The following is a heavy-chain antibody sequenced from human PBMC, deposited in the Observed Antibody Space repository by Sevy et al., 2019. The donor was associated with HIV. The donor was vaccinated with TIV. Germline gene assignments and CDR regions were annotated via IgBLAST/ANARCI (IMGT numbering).Heavy chain of an antibody. D-gene: IGHD2-2*01. CDR3: ARDCSSATCLWGLDV. V-gene: IGHV3-7*03. CDR2: IKRDGSEK. J-gene: IGHJ6*02. CDR1: GFTFSNYW. Sequence: LSLTCAASGFTFSNYWMSWVRQAPGKGLEWVANIKRDGSEKYSVASVKGRFTISRDNAKTSLYLQMNSLRAEDTAVYYCARDCSSATCLWGLDVWGQGTTVTVSS.